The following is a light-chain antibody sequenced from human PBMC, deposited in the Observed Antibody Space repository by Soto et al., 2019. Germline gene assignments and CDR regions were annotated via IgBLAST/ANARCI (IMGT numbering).Light chain of an antibody. V-gene: IGKV4-1*01. CDR3: QQYYSSPRT. CDR2: WAS. J-gene: IGKJ1*01. CDR1: QSVLYSSNNKNY. Sequence: DIVMTQSPDSLAVSLGERATINCKSSQSVLYSSNNKNYLAWYQQKPGQPPKLLMYWASTRESGVPDRFSGSGYGTDFTLTISSLQAEDVAVYYCQQYYSSPRTFGQGTKVDIK.